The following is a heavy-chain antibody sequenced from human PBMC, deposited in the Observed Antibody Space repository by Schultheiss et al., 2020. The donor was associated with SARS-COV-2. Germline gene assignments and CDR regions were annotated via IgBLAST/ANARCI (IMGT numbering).Heavy chain of an antibody. CDR2: INHSGST. CDR3: ARDPGRGNWYSSGWFHFDY. Sequence: SQTLSLTCAVYGGSFSGYYWSWIRQPPGKGLEWIGEINHSGSTNYNPSLKSRVTISVDTSKNQFSLKLSSVTAADTAVYYCARDPGRGNWYSSGWFHFDYWGQGTLVTVSS. D-gene: IGHD6-19*01. CDR1: GGSFSGYY. V-gene: IGHV4-34*01. J-gene: IGHJ4*02.